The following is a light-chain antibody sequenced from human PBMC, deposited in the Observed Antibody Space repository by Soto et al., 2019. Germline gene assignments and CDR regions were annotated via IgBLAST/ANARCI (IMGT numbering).Light chain of an antibody. CDR1: SSNIGSNY. J-gene: IGLJ3*02. CDR2: TNN. V-gene: IGLV1-47*01. CDR3: ATWDDSLSAWV. Sequence: QSVLTQPPSASGTPGQRVPISCSGSSSNIGSNYVYWYQQLSGTAPKLLIYTNNQRPSGVPDRFSGSKSGTSASLAISGLRSEDEADYYCATWDDSLSAWVFGGGTKVTVL.